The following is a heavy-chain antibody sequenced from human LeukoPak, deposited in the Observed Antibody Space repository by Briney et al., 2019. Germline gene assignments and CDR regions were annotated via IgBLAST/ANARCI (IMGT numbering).Heavy chain of an antibody. J-gene: IGHJ4*02. CDR1: GYTISSYD. Sequence: ASVKVSCKASGYTISSYDSNWARQATGQGLEWMGWMNPNSGNTGYAQKFQGRVTLTRDTSMSTVYMELSGLRSEDTAMYYCASRRAYLGGYIAYWGQGTLVTVSS. CDR3: ASRRAYLGGYIAY. D-gene: IGHD5-12*01. CDR2: MNPNSGNT. V-gene: IGHV1-8*01.